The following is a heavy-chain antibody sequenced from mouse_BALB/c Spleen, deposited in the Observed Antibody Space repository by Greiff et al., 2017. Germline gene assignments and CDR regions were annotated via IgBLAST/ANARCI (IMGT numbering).Heavy chain of an antibody. CDR3: ARGGDCYYWFAD. V-gene: IGHV1-80*01. CDR2: IYPGDGGT. Sequence: VQVQQSGAELVRPGSSVKISCKASGYAFSSYWMNWVKQRPGQGLEWIGQIYPGDGGTNYNGNFKGKATLTADKSSSTAYMQLSSLTSEDSAIYFCARGGDCYYWFADWGQGTLVTVSA. CDR1: GYAFSSYW. D-gene: IGHD2-3*01. J-gene: IGHJ3*01.